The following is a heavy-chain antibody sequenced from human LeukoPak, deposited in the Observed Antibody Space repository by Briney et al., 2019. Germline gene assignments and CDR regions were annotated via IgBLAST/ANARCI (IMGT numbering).Heavy chain of an antibody. J-gene: IGHJ4*02. CDR3: ARYNSSGWFAFDY. Sequence: SETLSLTCTVSGGSISSYYWSWIRQPPGKGLEWIGYIYYSGSTNYNPSLKSRVTISVDTSKNQFSLKLSSVTAADTAVYYCARYNSSGWFAFDYWGQGTLVTVSS. D-gene: IGHD6-19*01. CDR2: IYYSGST. CDR1: GGSISSYY. V-gene: IGHV4-59*01.